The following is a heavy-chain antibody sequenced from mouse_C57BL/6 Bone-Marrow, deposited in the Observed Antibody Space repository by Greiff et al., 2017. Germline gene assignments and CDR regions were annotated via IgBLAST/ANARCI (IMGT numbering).Heavy chain of an antibody. V-gene: IGHV14-4*01. D-gene: IGHD1-1*01. CDR2: IDPENGDT. Sequence: EVQLQQSGAELVRPGASVKLSCTASGFNIKDDYMHWVKQRPEQGLEWIGWIDPENGDTEYASKFQGKATITADTSSNTAYLQLSSLTSEDTAVYYCTHYGSSYWGKGTTLTVSS. CDR3: THYGSSY. J-gene: IGHJ2*01. CDR1: GFNIKDDY.